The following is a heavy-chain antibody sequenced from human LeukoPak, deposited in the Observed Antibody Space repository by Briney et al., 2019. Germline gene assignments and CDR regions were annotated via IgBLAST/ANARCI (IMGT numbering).Heavy chain of an antibody. J-gene: IGHJ6*02. Sequence: PSETLSLTCAVYGGSFSGYYWSWIRQPPGKGLEWIGEINHSGSTNYNPSLKRRVTISVDTSKNQFSLKLSSVTAADTAVYYCARGLGYCSSTSCYLGDYYYYGMDVWGQGTTVTVSS. CDR3: ARGLGYCSSTSCYLGDYYYYGMDV. CDR1: GGSFSGYY. D-gene: IGHD2-2*01. V-gene: IGHV4-34*01. CDR2: INHSGST.